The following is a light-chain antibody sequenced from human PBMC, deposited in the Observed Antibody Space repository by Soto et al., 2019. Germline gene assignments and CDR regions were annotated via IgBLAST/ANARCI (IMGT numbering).Light chain of an antibody. J-gene: IGLJ1*01. CDR2: DVS. Sequence: QSALTQPASVSGSPGQSITISCTGTSSDVGGYNYVSWYQQHPGKAPKLMIYDVSNRPSGVSNGFSGSKSGNTASLTISGLQAEDEADYYCSSYTSSSTLEVFGTGTKLTV. CDR1: SSDVGGYNY. CDR3: SSYTSSSTLEV. V-gene: IGLV2-14*01.